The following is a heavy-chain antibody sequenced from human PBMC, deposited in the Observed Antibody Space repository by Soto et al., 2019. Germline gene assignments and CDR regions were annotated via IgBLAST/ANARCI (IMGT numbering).Heavy chain of an antibody. CDR1: GFTFSSYA. CDR2: ISGSGGST. Sequence: GGSLRISCAASGFTFSSYAMSWVRQAPGKGLEWVSAISGSGGSTYYAASVKGRFTISRDNSKNTLYLQMNSLRAEETAVYYCAKIKRTTMIVVPTPPRFDNWGQGTLVTVSS. D-gene: IGHD3-22*01. J-gene: IGHJ4*02. V-gene: IGHV3-23*01. CDR3: AKIKRTTMIVVPTPPRFDN.